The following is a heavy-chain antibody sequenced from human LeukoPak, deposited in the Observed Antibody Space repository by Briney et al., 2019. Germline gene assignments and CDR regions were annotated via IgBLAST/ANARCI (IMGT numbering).Heavy chain of an antibody. J-gene: IGHJ4*02. CDR3: ARDQRGYSYGYVPLFDY. CDR2: INHSGST. D-gene: IGHD5-18*01. V-gene: IGHV4-34*01. CDR1: GGSFSGYY. Sequence: SETLSLTCAVYGGSFSGYYWSWIRQPPGKGLEWIGEINHSGSTNYNPSLKSRVTISVDTSKNQFSLKLSSVTAADTAVYYCARDQRGYSYGYVPLFDYWGQRTLVTVSS.